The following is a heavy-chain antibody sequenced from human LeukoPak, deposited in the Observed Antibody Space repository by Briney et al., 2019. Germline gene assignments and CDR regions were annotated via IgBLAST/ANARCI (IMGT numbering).Heavy chain of an antibody. J-gene: IGHJ4*02. CDR1: GFTFSDYY. V-gene: IGHV3-11*04. Sequence: GGSLRLSCAASGFTFSDYYMSWIRQAPGKGLEWISYISSSGSTIYYADSVKGRFTISRDNAKKSLYLQMNSLRAEDTAVYYCARHLSGVTGYTYGRGIDYWGQGTLVTVSS. CDR2: ISSSGSTI. CDR3: ARHLSGVTGYTYGRGIDY. D-gene: IGHD5-18*01.